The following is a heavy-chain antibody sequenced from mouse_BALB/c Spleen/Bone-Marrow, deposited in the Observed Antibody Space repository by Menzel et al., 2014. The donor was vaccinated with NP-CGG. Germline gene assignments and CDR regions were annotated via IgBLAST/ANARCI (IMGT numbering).Heavy chain of an antibody. Sequence: QLVKSGPELVKPGASVKMSCKASRYTFTSYVLHWVRQKPGQGLEWIGFMNPFNDGTKYNEKFKGKATLTSDKSSSTAYMELSSLTSGDSAVYYCAREVVATDYFDYWGQGTTLTVSS. CDR1: RYTFTSYV. J-gene: IGHJ2*01. V-gene: IGHV1-14*01. D-gene: IGHD1-1*01. CDR2: MNPFNDGT. CDR3: AREVVATDYFDY.